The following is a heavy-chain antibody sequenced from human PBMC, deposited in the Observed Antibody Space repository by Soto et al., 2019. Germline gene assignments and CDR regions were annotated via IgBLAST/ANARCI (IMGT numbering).Heavy chain of an antibody. CDR1: GGSISSYY. V-gene: IGHV4-59*08. Sequence: SETLSLTCTVSGGSISSYYWSWIRQPPGKGLEWIGYIYYSGSTNYNPSLKSRVTISVDTSKNLFSLKLSSVTAADTAVYYCAMQSPYYDFWSGYYGSIYYMDVWGKGTTVTVSS. CDR3: AMQSPYYDFWSGYYGSIYYMDV. CDR2: IYYSGST. J-gene: IGHJ6*03. D-gene: IGHD3-3*01.